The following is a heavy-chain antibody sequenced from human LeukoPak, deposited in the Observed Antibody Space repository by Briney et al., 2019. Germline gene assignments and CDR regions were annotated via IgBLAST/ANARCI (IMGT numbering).Heavy chain of an antibody. D-gene: IGHD4/OR15-4a*01. V-gene: IGHV3-74*03. CDR2: IRSDGSST. CDR3: APIGAGY. J-gene: IGHJ4*02. CDR1: RFTFSSYG. Sequence: PGRSLRLSCAASRFTFSSYGMHWVRQAPGKGLVWVSLIRSDGSSTTYADSVKGRFTISRDSAKNTLYLQMNSLRVEDTAVYYCAPIGAGYWGQGTLVTVSS.